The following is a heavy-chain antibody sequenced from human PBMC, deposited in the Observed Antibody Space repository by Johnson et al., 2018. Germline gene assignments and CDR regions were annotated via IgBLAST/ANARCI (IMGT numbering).Heavy chain of an antibody. Sequence: QVQLVQSGGGVVQPGRSLRLSCAASGFTFSNHALHWVRQAPGKGLEWVAVISYDGSLKHYADSVKGRFTLSRDSSKNTMYLQMDSLREEDTAFYYCARGLNYYDPSGFYPSSYFDYWGQGTRVTVSS. V-gene: IGHV3-30-3*01. CDR1: GFTFSNHA. J-gene: IGHJ4*02. CDR2: ISYDGSLK. CDR3: ARGLNYYDPSGFYPSSYFDY. D-gene: IGHD3-22*01.